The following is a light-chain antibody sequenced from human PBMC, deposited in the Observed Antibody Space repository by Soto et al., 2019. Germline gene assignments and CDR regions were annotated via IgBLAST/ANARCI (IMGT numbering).Light chain of an antibody. CDR3: QRRSNWPV. CDR2: DAS. J-gene: IGKJ3*01. CDR1: QSVSSY. Sequence: EIVLTQSPATLSFSPGEIATLSCRASQSVSSYLAWYQQKPGQAPRLLIYDASNRATGIPARFSGSGSGTDFPLTISSLEPEDFAVYYCQRRSNWPVFGPGTKVDIK. V-gene: IGKV3-11*01.